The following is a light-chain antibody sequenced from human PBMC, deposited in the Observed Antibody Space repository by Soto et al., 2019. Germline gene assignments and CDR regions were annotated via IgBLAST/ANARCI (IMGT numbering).Light chain of an antibody. CDR3: QQANTFPIT. CDR1: QDILSW. Sequence: DIQMTQSPSSVSASVGDTVTITCRASQDILSWLAWYQQKPGEAPRLLIYASSNLQSEVPSRFSGSRSGTDFTLTISSLQPEDFASYYCQQANTFPITFGPGTRVDFK. J-gene: IGKJ3*01. CDR2: ASS. V-gene: IGKV1-12*01.